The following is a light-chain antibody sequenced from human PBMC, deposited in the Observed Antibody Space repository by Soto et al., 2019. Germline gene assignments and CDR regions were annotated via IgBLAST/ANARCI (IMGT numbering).Light chain of an antibody. Sequence: QSAPTQPASVSGSPGQSITISCTGTSSDVGFYNYVSWYQQHPGKAPKLMIYDVSNRPSGVSNRFSGSKSGNTASLTISGLQAEDEADYYCTSYTSSSTRVFGTGTKVTVL. CDR1: SSDVGFYNY. V-gene: IGLV2-14*03. CDR3: TSYTSSSTRV. J-gene: IGLJ1*01. CDR2: DVS.